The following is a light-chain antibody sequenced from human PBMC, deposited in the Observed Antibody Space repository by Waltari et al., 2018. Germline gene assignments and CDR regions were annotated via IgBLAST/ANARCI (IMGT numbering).Light chain of an antibody. J-gene: IGKJ1*01. CDR3: QQYYSYPWT. V-gene: IGKV1-8*01. CDR2: AAS. CDR1: QGISSY. Sequence: AIRMTQSPSSLSASTGDRVTITCRASQGISSYLAWYQQKPGKAPKLLIYAASTLQSGVPSVFVGSSSWTDFTLTISCLQSEDFATYYCQQYYSYPWTFGQGTKVEIK.